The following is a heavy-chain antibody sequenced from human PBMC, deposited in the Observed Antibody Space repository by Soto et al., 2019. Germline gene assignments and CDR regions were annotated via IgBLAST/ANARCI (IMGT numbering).Heavy chain of an antibody. D-gene: IGHD1-1*01. CDR2: IYATGTT. J-gene: IGHJ5*02. CDR1: GASISGFY. V-gene: IGHV4-4*07. Sequence: SETLSLTCTVSGASISGFYWSWIQKSAGKGLEWIGRIYATGTTDYNPSLKSRVMMSVDTSKKQFSLKLRSVTAADTAVYYCVRDGTKTLRDWFDPWGQGISVTVSS. CDR3: VRDGTKTLRDWFDP.